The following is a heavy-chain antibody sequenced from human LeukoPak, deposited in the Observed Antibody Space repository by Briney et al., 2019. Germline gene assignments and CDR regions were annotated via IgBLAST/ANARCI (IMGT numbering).Heavy chain of an antibody. D-gene: IGHD2-2*01. CDR1: GGSISSGIYY. Sequence: PSETLSLTCTVSGGSISSGIYYWGWIRQPPGKGLEWIGSIYYSGSTYYNPSLKSRVTISVDTSKNQFSLKLSSVTAADTAVYYCARIVVVPAATFDYWGQGTLVTVSS. CDR2: IYYSGST. V-gene: IGHV4-39*07. J-gene: IGHJ4*02. CDR3: ARIVVVPAATFDY.